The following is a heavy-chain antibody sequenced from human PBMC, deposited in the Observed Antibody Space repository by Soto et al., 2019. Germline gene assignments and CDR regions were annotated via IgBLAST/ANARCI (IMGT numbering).Heavy chain of an antibody. CDR1: GYSLTDYH. Sequence: GASVRVSCKASGYSLTDYHIHWVRQAPGQGLEWMGRINPNSGGTNYAQKFQGRVTMTRDTSISTASMELSRLISDDTAVYYCARXSDFRDYRLFYFYGIDVWGQGTTVTVSS. CDR3: ARXSDFRDYRLFYFYGIDV. J-gene: IGHJ6*02. CDR2: INPNSGGT. V-gene: IGHV1-2*06. D-gene: IGHD4-17*01.